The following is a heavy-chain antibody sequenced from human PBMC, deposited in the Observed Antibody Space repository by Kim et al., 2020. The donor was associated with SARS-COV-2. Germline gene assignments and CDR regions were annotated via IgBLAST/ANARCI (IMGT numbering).Heavy chain of an antibody. J-gene: IGHJ5*02. V-gene: IGHV4-39*01. D-gene: IGHD6-19*01. CDR3: ARQGGSGWPNWFDP. Sequence: TPPLKSRVTTSVAPSKNPFSLKLSSVTAADTAVYYCARQGGSGWPNWFDPWGQGTLVTVSS.